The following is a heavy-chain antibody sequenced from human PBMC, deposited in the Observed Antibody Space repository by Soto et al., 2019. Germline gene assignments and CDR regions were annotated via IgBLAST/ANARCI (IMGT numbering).Heavy chain of an antibody. CDR3: ARGEHVALNPSNYYFGY. D-gene: IGHD1-1*01. CDR2: IYSGGST. Sequence: GGSLRLSCAASGFTVSDNYMSWVRQAPGKGLEWVSVIYSGGSTYYADSVKGRFTISRDNSKNTLYLQMTSLRVEDTAVYYCARGEHVALNPSNYYFGYWGQGTLVTVSS. V-gene: IGHV3-53*01. CDR1: GFTVSDNY. J-gene: IGHJ4*02.